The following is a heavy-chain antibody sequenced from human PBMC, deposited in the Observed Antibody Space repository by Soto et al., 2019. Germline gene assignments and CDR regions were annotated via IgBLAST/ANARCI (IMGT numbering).Heavy chain of an antibody. Sequence: EVQLVESGGGLVQPGGSLGLSCSASGFTFRVYSMNWVRQAPGKGLEWVSYITSDERTIHYADSVKGRFTISRDNAKNSVYLQMTSRRDEATAVYYCARSVEGHFDFWGQGILVTVSS. CDR2: ITSDERTI. CDR3: ARSVEGHFDF. D-gene: IGHD6-19*01. V-gene: IGHV3-48*02. J-gene: IGHJ4*01. CDR1: GFTFRVYS.